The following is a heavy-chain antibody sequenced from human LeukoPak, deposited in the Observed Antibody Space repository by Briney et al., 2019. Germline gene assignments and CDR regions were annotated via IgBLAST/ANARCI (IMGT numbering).Heavy chain of an antibody. CDR2: IYYSGSA. J-gene: IGHJ6*03. D-gene: IGHD3-16*02. CDR3: ARQYDYVWGSYRYAYYYYMDV. Sequence: SETLSLTCTVSGGSISSSSYYWGWIRQPPGKGLEWIGSIYYSGSAYYNPSLKSRVTISVDTSKNQFSLKLSSVTAADTAVYYCARQYDYVWGSYRYAYYYYMDVWGKGTTVTVSS. CDR1: GGSISSSSYY. V-gene: IGHV4-39*01.